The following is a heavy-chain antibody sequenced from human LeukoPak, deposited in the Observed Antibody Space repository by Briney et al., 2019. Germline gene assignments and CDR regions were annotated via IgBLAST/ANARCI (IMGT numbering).Heavy chain of an antibody. CDR3: ARDRSSGWFYFDY. J-gene: IGHJ4*02. CDR1: GGTFSSYA. D-gene: IGHD6-19*01. V-gene: IGHV1-69*06. CDR2: IIPIFGTA. Sequence: ASVKVSCKASGGTFSSYAISWVRQAPGQGLEWMGGIIPIFGTANYAQKFQGRVTITADKSTSTAYMELSSLRSEDTAVYYCARDRSSGWFYFDYWGQGTLVTVSS.